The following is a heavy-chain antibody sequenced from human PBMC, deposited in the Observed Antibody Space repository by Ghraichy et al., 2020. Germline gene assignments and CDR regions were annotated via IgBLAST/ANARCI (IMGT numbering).Heavy chain of an antibody. D-gene: IGHD4-17*01. Sequence: SETLSLTCTVSGGSISSYYWSWIRQPPGKGLEWIGYIYYSGSTNYNPSLKSRVTISVDTSKNQFSLKLSSVTAADTAVYYCARLNGDYGRIDYWGQGTLVTVSS. CDR1: GGSISSYY. CDR3: ARLNGDYGRIDY. CDR2: IYYSGST. J-gene: IGHJ4*02. V-gene: IGHV4-59*01.